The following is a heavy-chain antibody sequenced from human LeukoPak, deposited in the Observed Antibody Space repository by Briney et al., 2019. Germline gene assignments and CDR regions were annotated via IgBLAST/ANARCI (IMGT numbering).Heavy chain of an antibody. D-gene: IGHD2-2*01. CDR3: ARARVGSSTSWYPFDY. CDR1: GYTFTGYY. CDR2: INPNSGGT. V-gene: IGHV1-2*02. Sequence: ASVKVSCKASGYTFTGYYMHWVRQAPGQGLEWMGWINPNSGGTNYAQKFQGRVTMTRDTSISTAYMELSRLRSDDTAVYYCARARVGSSTSWYPFDYWGQGTLVTVSS. J-gene: IGHJ4*02.